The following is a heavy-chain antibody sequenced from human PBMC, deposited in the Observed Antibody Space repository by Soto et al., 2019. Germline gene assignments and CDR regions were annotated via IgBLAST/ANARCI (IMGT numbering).Heavy chain of an antibody. Sequence: PSETLSLTCTVSGGSISSSSYYWGWIRQPPGKGLEWIGSIYYSGSTYYNPSLKSRVTISVDTSKNQFSLKLSSVTAADTAVYYCAIVRGYYDILTGYYTVWDAFDIWGQGTMVTVS. CDR3: AIVRGYYDILTGYYTVWDAFDI. CDR1: GGSISSSSYY. V-gene: IGHV4-39*01. J-gene: IGHJ3*02. CDR2: IYYSGST. D-gene: IGHD3-9*01.